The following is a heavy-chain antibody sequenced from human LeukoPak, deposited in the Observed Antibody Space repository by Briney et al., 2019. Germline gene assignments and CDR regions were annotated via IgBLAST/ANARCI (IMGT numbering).Heavy chain of an antibody. Sequence: PSETLSLTCAVSGGSISSYYWSWIRQPPGKGLEWIGYIYYSGSTNYNPSLKSRVTISVDTSKNQFSLKLSSVTAADTAVYYCARRASMSSWYFFDYWGQGALVTVSS. D-gene: IGHD2-2*01. CDR2: IYYSGST. J-gene: IGHJ4*02. CDR3: ARRASMSSWYFFDY. V-gene: IGHV4-59*08. CDR1: GGSISSYY.